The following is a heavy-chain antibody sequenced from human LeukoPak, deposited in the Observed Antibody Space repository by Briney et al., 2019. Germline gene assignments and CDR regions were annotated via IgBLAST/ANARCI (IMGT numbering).Heavy chain of an antibody. Sequence: SETLSLTCAVHGGSFSGYYWSWIRQPPGKGLEWIGEINHRSTNYNPSLKSRVTISVDTSKNQFSLKLSSVTAADTAVYYCARASGATWGTYYYYYYYMDVWGKGTTVTVSS. CDR1: GGSFSGYY. D-gene: IGHD1-26*01. CDR3: ARASGATWGTYYYYYYYMDV. CDR2: INHRST. J-gene: IGHJ6*03. V-gene: IGHV4-34*01.